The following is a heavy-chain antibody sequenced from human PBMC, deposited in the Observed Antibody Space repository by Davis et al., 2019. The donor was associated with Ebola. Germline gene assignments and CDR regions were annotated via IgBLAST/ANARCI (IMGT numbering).Heavy chain of an antibody. Sequence: ASVKVSCKASGYTFTSYYMHWVRQAPGQGLEWMGIINPSGGSTSYAQKFQGRVTITADESTSTAYMELSSLRSEDTAVYYCARGGEGSSWLVNWFDPWGQGTLVTVSS. D-gene: IGHD6-13*01. V-gene: IGHV1-46*01. CDR2: INPSGGST. CDR3: ARGGEGSSWLVNWFDP. J-gene: IGHJ5*02. CDR1: GYTFTSYY.